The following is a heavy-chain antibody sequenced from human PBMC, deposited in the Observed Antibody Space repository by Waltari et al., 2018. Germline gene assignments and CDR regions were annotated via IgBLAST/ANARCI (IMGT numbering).Heavy chain of an antibody. J-gene: IGHJ6*02. CDR3: ARVPWGALAARPFYYYGMDV. D-gene: IGHD6-6*01. CDR1: GFTFSSYA. Sequence: EVQLVESGGGLVQPGGSLRLSCAASGFTFSSYAMSWVRQAPGKGLEWVSAISGRGGSTYYADAVKGRFTISRDNSKNTLYLQMNSLRSEDTAVYYCARVPWGALAARPFYYYGMDVWGQGTTVTVSS. CDR2: ISGRGGST. V-gene: IGHV3-23*04.